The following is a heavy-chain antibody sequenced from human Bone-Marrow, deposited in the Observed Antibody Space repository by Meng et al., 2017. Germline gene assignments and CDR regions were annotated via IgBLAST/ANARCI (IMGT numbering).Heavy chain of an antibody. CDR2: MNPNSGNT. CDR1: GYTFTSYD. V-gene: IGHV1-8*01. Sequence: QVPLVHAGAEVKKPGASGNVSCKASGYTFTSYDINWVRQATGQGLEWMGWMNPNSGNTGYAQKFQGRVTMTRNTSISTAYMELSSLRSEDTAVYYCARQYSSRGEDYWGQGTLVTVSS. CDR3: ARQYSSRGEDY. D-gene: IGHD6-13*01. J-gene: IGHJ4*02.